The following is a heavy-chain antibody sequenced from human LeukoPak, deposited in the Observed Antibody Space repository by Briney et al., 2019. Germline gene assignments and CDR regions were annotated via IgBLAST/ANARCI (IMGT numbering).Heavy chain of an antibody. V-gene: IGHV1-46*01. CDR3: ARLGYCSSTSCYPHYYYGMDV. D-gene: IGHD2-2*01. CDR1: GYTFTSYY. Sequence: GASVKVSCKASGYTFTSYYMHWVRQAPGQGLEWMGIINPSGGSTSYAQKFQGRVTKTRDTSTSTVYMELSSLRSEDTAVYYCARLGYCSSTSCYPHYYYGMDVWGQGTTVTVSS. CDR2: INPSGGST. J-gene: IGHJ6*02.